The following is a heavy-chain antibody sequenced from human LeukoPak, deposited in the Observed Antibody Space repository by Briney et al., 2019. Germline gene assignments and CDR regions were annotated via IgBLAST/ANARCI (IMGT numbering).Heavy chain of an antibody. V-gene: IGHV1-8*01. J-gene: IGHJ4*02. D-gene: IGHD3-9*01. CDR3: ARGGDDYDISFDY. CDR1: GYTFTSYD. Sequence: ASVKVSCKASGYTFTSYDINWVRQATGQGLEWMGWMNPNSGNTDYAQKFQGRVTLTRNTSISTAYMELSSLRSEDTAVYYCARGGDDYDISFDYWDQGTLVTVSS. CDR2: MNPNSGNT.